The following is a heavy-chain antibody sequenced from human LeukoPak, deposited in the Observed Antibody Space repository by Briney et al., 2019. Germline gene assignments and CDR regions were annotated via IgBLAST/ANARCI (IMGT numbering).Heavy chain of an antibody. CDR2: ISYDGSNK. J-gene: IGHJ4*02. CDR1: GFTFSSYA. Sequence: PGGSLRLSCAASGFTFSSYAMHWVRQAPGKGLEWVAVISYDGSNKYYADSVKGRFTISRDNSKNTLYLQMNSLRAEDTAVYYCARGDSSGWLFDYWGQGTLVTVSS. V-gene: IGHV3-30*04. CDR3: ARGDSSGWLFDY. D-gene: IGHD6-19*01.